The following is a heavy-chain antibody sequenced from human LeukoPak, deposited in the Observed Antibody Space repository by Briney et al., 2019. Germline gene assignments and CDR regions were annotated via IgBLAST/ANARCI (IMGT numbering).Heavy chain of an antibody. CDR1: GYTFTGYY. CDR3: ARDKVRGVCGY. V-gene: IGHV1-2*02. Sequence: ASVKVSCKSSGYTFTGYYMHWVRQAPGQGLEWMGWINPDAGGTNYAQKFQGRVTLTRDTSISTAYMELSRLRSDDTAIYYCARDKVRGVCGYWGQGTLVTVSS. J-gene: IGHJ4*02. D-gene: IGHD3-10*01. CDR2: INPDAGGT.